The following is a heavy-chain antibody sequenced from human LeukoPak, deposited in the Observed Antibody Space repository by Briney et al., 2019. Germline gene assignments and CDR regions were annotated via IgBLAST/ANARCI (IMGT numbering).Heavy chain of an antibody. D-gene: IGHD3-22*01. CDR1: GGSFSGYY. CDR3: ARSWLFIWYDSSGYLDY. CDR2: INHSGST. Sequence: PSGTLSLTCAVYGGSFSGYYWSWIRQPPGKGLEWIGEINHSGSTNYNPSLKSRVTISVDTSKNQFSLKLSSVTAADTAVYYCARSWLFIWYDSSGYLDYWGQGTLVTVSS. J-gene: IGHJ4*02. V-gene: IGHV4-34*01.